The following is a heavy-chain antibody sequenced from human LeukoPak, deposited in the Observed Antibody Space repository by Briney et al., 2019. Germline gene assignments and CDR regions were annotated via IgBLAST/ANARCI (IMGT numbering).Heavy chain of an antibody. J-gene: IGHJ4*02. CDR3: ARGYGSNSPYFDY. CDR1: GYSFTIYW. D-gene: IGHD4-23*01. V-gene: IGHV5-51*01. CDR2: IYPGDSDT. Sequence: GESLKISCKASGYSFTIYWIGWVRQMPGKGLEWMGIIYPGDSDTRYSPSFQGQVTISADKSISTAYLQWSSLKASDTAMYYCARGYGSNSPYFDYWGQVSLVTVSS.